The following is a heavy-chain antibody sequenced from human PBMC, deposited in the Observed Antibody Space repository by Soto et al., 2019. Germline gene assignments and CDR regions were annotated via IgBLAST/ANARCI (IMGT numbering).Heavy chain of an antibody. CDR3: ARSRGAFDY. V-gene: IGHV3-30-3*01. CDR2: ISFDGSDK. D-gene: IGHD3-16*01. J-gene: IGHJ4*02. Sequence: QVQLVESGGGVVQPGRSLRLSCAASGFTFSNYPMHWVRQAPGKGLEWVAVISFDGSDKYYADSVQGRFTISRDNSKNTLYLQMNSLRPEDTAVYYCARSRGAFDYWGQGTLVTVSS. CDR1: GFTFSNYP.